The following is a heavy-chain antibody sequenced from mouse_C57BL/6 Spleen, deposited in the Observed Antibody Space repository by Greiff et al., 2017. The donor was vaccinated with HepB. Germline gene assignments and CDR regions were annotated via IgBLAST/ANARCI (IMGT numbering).Heavy chain of an antibody. CDR1: GYSFTGYY. CDR3: AGGSSYGNFDV. D-gene: IGHD1-1*01. CDR2: INPSTGGT. Sequence: EVKLQESGPELVKPGASVKISCKASGYSFTGYYMNWVKQSPEKSLEWIGEINPSTGGTTYNQKFKAKATLTVDKSSSTAYMQLKSLTSEDSAVYYCAGGSSYGNFDVWGTGTTVTVSS. V-gene: IGHV1-42*01. J-gene: IGHJ1*03.